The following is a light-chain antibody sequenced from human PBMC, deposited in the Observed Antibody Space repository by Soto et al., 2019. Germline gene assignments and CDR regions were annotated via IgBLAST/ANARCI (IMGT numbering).Light chain of an antibody. CDR2: GAS. J-gene: IGKJ4*01. CDR3: QQYNNWPLT. V-gene: IGKV3-15*01. CDR1: QSISDT. Sequence: EIVMTQSPATLSVSPGGRATLSCRASQSISDTLAWYQQKPDQAPRLLIYGASTRATGVPARFSGSGSGTEFALTISSLQSEDFALYYCQQYNNWPLTFGGGTKVDIK.